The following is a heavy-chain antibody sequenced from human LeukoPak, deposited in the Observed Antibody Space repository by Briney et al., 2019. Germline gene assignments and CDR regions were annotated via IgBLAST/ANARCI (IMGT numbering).Heavy chain of an antibody. J-gene: IGHJ3*02. CDR1: VGSISSGGYY. Sequence: PSETLSLTCTVSVGSISSGGYYWSWIRQHPGKGLEWIGYIYYSGSTYYNPSLKSRVTISLDTYKNQFSLKLSSVTAAHTAVYYCVRNRHGDILGWAFDIWGQGTMVTVSS. D-gene: IGHD4-17*01. CDR3: VRNRHGDILGWAFDI. V-gene: IGHV4-31*03. CDR2: IYYSGST.